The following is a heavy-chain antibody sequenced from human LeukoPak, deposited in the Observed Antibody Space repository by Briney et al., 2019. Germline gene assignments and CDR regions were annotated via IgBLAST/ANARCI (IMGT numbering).Heavy chain of an antibody. CDR2: IYYSGSI. Sequence: SETLSLTCTVSGVSISCSYGSWVRQPPGKGLEWIGYIYYSGSINYNPSLKSRVTISVDTSKNQFSLKLSSVTAADTAVYYCASGATSWAHMDVWGEGTTVTVSS. CDR3: ASGATSWAHMDV. V-gene: IGHV4-59*01. CDR1: GVSISCSY. J-gene: IGHJ6*03. D-gene: IGHD3-16*01.